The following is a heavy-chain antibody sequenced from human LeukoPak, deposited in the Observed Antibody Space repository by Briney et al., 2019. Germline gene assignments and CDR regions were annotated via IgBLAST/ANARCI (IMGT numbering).Heavy chain of an antibody. CDR3: AKDAAAACDY. Sequence: GGSLRLSCAASGFTFSSYGMHWVRQAPGKGLEWVAVISYDGSNKYYADSVKGRFTISRDNSKNTLYLQMNSLRAEDTAVYYCAKDAAAACDYWGQGALVTVSS. CDR2: ISYDGSNK. CDR1: GFTFSSYG. D-gene: IGHD6-13*01. J-gene: IGHJ4*02. V-gene: IGHV3-30*18.